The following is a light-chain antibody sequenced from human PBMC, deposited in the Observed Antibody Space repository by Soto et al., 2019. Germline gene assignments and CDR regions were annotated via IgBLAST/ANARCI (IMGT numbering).Light chain of an antibody. Sequence: QSVLTQPPSVSGAPGQRVTISCTGSSSNIGAGYDVHWYQQLPGTAPKLLIYGNSNRPSGVPDRFSGSKSGTSASLAITGLQAEVEAYYSCPAYDSSLSGSVFGGGTKLTVL. V-gene: IGLV1-40*01. CDR1: SSNIGAGYD. CDR2: GNS. J-gene: IGLJ3*02. CDR3: PAYDSSLSGSV.